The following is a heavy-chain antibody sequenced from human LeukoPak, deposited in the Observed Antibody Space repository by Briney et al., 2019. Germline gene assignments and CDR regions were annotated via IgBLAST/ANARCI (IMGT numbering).Heavy chain of an antibody. CDR3: SRGSDESKTGDY. D-gene: IGHD6-25*01. CDR1: GGSFSHYY. CDR2: IHPSGST. V-gene: IGHV4-34*01. Sequence: SETLSLTCAIYGGSFSHYYWSWIRQPPGKGLEWVGEIHPSGSTSFNPSLESRVSISKDTSKNQFSLKLTSVTAADTAVYYCSRGSDESKTGDYWGQGTLVAVSS. J-gene: IGHJ4*02.